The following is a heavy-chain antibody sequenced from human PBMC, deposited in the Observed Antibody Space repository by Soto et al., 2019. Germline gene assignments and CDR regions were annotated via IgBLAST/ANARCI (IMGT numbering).Heavy chain of an antibody. Sequence: EVQLVESGGGLIQPGGSLRLSCAASGFTVSSNYMSWVRQAPGKGLEWVSVIYSGGSTYYADSVKGRFTISRDNSKNTLYLQMNSQRAEDTAVYYCASSEGEESQGYYYYGMDVWGQGTTVTVSS. CDR3: ASSEGEESQGYYYYGMDV. CDR2: IYSGGST. CDR1: GFTVSSNY. D-gene: IGHD3-16*01. J-gene: IGHJ6*02. V-gene: IGHV3-53*01.